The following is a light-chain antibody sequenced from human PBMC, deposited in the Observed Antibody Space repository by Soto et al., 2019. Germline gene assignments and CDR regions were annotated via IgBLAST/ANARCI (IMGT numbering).Light chain of an antibody. Sequence: DIQLTQSPSFLSASVEDRVTISCRASYDISSSLAWYQQEPGKPPKLLIYDSSTLQTGVPSRFTGSGSGRKFTLTISGLQIGDFANYSCQQLSDSPYTFGQGTKLEI. CDR1: YDISSS. CDR2: DSS. CDR3: QQLSDSPYT. V-gene: IGKV1-9*01. J-gene: IGKJ2*01.